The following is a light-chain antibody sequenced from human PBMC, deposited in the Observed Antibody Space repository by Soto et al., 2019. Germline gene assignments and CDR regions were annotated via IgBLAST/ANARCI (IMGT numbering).Light chain of an antibody. CDR2: IGD. J-gene: IGLJ1*01. V-gene: IGLV1-47*02. CDR3: AAWDDNLNAYV. Sequence: QSVLTQPPSTSSTPGQTVTISCSGSTSNIGTFYVYWYQHLPGTAPKLLIYIGDQRASGVSDRFSASKSGTSASLAISGLRSDDEADYYCAAWDDNLNAYVVGSGTKVTVL. CDR1: TSNIGTFY.